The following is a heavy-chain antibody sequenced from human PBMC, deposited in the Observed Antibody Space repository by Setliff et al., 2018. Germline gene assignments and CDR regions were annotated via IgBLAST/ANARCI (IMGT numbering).Heavy chain of an antibody. J-gene: IGHJ5*02. D-gene: IGHD4-17*01. CDR2: INGGSGKT. V-gene: IGHV1-3*01. CDR1: GYPFGSYA. Sequence: ASVKVSCKTSGYPFGSYAMHWLRQAPGQRPEWMGWINGGSGKTRYSQKFQGRVTITTDRSASTGYMEMVSLSNEDTAIYYCARDSADDYGDYVDWFDPWGQGTLVT. CDR3: ARDSADDYGDYVDWFDP.